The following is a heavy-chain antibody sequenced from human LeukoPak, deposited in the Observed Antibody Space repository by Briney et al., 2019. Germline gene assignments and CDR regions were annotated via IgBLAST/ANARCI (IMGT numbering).Heavy chain of an antibody. D-gene: IGHD4-17*01. CDR2: ISYDGSNK. CDR3: ARGYGDPGDY. J-gene: IGHJ4*02. CDR1: GFTFSSYG. V-gene: IGHV3-30*03. Sequence: HPGRSLRLSCAASGFTFSSYGMHWVRQAPGKGLEWVAVISYDGSNKYYADSVKGRFTISRDNSKNTLYLQMNSLRAEDTALYYCARGYGDPGDYWGQGTLVTVSS.